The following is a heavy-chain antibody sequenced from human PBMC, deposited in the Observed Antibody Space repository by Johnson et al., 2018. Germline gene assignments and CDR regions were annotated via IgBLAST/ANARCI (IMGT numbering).Heavy chain of an antibody. CDR2: IISSNSYI. Sequence: VQLVQSGGGLVKPGGSLRLSCVASGFTFSSYSMNWVRQAPGKGLEWVSSIISSNSYITYADSVTGRFTISRDNTVNSLYLQISSLRAEDTAVYYCSRGGGSSTGVDRYYSCYLEVWCRGSTVTVAS. CDR3: SRGGGSSTGVDRYYSCYLEV. V-gene: IGHV3-21*01. J-gene: IGHJ6*03. D-gene: IGHD2-2*01. CDR1: GFTFSSYS.